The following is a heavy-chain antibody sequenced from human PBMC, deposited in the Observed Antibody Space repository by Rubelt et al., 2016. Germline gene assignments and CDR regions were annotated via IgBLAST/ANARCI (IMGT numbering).Heavy chain of an antibody. D-gene: IGHD2-2*01. J-gene: IGHJ5*02. CDR3: ARGYCSSANCLFNWFDP. CDR2: ISAYNDDT. CDR1: GYTFTSYG. V-gene: IGHV1-18*01. Sequence: QVQLVQSGAEVKKPGASVKVSCKASGYTFTSYGISWVRQAPGQGLEWMGWISAYNDDTKYAQKLPGNVIRTTDTATSTAYMGLRGLRSDDTAMYFCARGYCSSANCLFNWFDPWGQGTLVTVSS.